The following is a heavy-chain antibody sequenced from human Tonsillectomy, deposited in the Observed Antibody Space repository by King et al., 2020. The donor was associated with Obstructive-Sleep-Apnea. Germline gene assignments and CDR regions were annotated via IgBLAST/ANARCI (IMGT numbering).Heavy chain of an antibody. Sequence: EVQLVESGGGLVQPGGSLRLSCSASGFTFSICSMNWVRQAPGRGLEWVSGISGSGGHTYYADSVRGRFTISRDTSKNTLFLQLTSLRAEDTAVYYCAKGVDSSGYLTFDYWGQGTLVTVSS. D-gene: IGHD3-22*01. CDR2: ISGSGGHT. J-gene: IGHJ4*02. CDR3: AKGVDSSGYLTFDY. CDR1: GFTFSICS. V-gene: IGHV3-23*04.